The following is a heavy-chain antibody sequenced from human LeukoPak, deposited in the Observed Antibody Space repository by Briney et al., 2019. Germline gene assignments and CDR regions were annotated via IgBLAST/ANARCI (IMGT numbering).Heavy chain of an antibody. J-gene: IGHJ3*01. D-gene: IGHD1-26*01. CDR3: AKAFQRGWERDAFAF. Sequence: EPGGSLRLSCAASGFTSSSYSMSWVRQAPGKGLEWVSLISGSGDTTNYADSVKGRFTISRDNSKNTLYLQMNSLGADDTAVHYCAKAFQRGWERDAFAFWGQGTLVTVSS. CDR1: GFTSSSYS. CDR2: ISGSGDTT. V-gene: IGHV3-23*01.